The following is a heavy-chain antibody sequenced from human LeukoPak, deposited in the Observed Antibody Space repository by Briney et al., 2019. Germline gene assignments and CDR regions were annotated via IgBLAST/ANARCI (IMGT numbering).Heavy chain of an antibody. CDR1: GFTFSSYA. V-gene: IGHV3-23*01. Sequence: GGSLRLSCAASGFTFSSYAMSWIRQAPGKGLEWVSAISGSGGSTYYADSVKGRFTISRDNSKNTLYLQMNSLRAEDTAVYYCAIVIGSGWSHDYWGQGTLVTVSS. CDR3: AIVIGSGWSHDY. D-gene: IGHD6-19*01. J-gene: IGHJ4*02. CDR2: ISGSGGST.